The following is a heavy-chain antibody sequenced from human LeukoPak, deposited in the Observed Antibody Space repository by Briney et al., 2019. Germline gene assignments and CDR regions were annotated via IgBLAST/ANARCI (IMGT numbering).Heavy chain of an antibody. CDR2: ISYDGSNK. CDR1: GFTFSSYA. CDR3: AKDSKIVGATFRIYLYMDV. V-gene: IGHV3-30*04. D-gene: IGHD1-26*01. Sequence: GGSLRLSCAASGFTFSSYAMHWVRQAPGKGREWVAVISYDGSNKYYADSVKGRFTISRDNSKNTLYLQMNSRRAEDTALYYCAKDSKIVGATFRIYLYMDVWGKGTAVTVSS. J-gene: IGHJ6*03.